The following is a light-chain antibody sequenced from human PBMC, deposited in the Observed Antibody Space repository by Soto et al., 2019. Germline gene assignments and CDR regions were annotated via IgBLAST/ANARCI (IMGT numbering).Light chain of an antibody. CDR3: GAWDDSLSFYV. CDR1: TSNIAKNH. J-gene: IGLJ1*01. CDR2: DND. V-gene: IGLV1-51*01. Sequence: QSVLTQPPSVSAAPGQKVSISCSGSTSNIAKNHVSWYQRLPGTAPKLLFYDNDKRPSGIPDPFSASKSATSSTLDITGLQTGDEGDYLCGAWDDSLSFYVFGTGNKVTVL.